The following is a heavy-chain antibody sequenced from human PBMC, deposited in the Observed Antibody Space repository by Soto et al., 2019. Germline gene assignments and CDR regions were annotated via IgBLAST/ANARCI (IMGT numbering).Heavy chain of an antibody. D-gene: IGHD1-1*01. CDR1: GYTFTSYG. CDR2: ISAHNGNT. V-gene: IGHV1-18*01. CDR3: ARGRYGDY. Sequence: QVHLVQSGAEVKKPGASVKVSCKGSGYTFTSYGITWVRQAPGQGLEWMGWISAHNGNTDYAQRLQGRVTVTRDTSTSTAYMELRSLRTVDTAVYYCARGRYGDYWGQGALLTVSS. J-gene: IGHJ4*02.